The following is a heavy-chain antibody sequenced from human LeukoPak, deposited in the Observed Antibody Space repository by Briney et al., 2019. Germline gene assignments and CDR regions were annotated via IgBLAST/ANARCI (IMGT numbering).Heavy chain of an antibody. CDR2: ISYDGSNK. CDR3: AKDLEVTSSRYYYGMDV. Sequence: GGSLRLSCAASGFTFSSYGMHWVRQAPGKGLEWVAVISYDGSNKYYADSVKGRFTISRDNSKNTLYLQMNSLRAEDTAVYYCAKDLEVTSSRYYYGMDVWGQGTTVTVSS. D-gene: IGHD2-21*02. CDR1: GFTFSSYG. J-gene: IGHJ6*02. V-gene: IGHV3-30*18.